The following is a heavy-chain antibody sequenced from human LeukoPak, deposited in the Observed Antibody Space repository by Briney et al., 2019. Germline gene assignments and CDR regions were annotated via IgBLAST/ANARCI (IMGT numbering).Heavy chain of an antibody. CDR2: IWYDGSNK. CDR1: GFTFSSYG. D-gene: IGHD2-2*01. J-gene: IGHJ4*02. V-gene: IGHV3-33*06. CDR3: AKDQSTLGFDY. Sequence: GGSLRLSCAASGFTFSSYGMHWVRQAPGKGLEWVAVIWYDGSNKYYADSVKGRFTISRDNSKNTLYLQMNSLRAEDTAVYYCAKDQSTLGFDYWGQGTLVTVSS.